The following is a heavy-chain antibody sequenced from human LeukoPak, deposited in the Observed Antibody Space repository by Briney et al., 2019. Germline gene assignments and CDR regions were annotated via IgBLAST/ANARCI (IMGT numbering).Heavy chain of an antibody. Sequence: ASETLSLTCTVSGVSISSHYWSWIRQPPGKGLEWIGYVYYSGSTNYNPSLKSRLTISLDTSKNQFSLKLSSVTAADTAVYYCARGYCSGGSCYWFDPWGQGTLVTVSS. V-gene: IGHV4-59*11. CDR1: GVSISSHY. CDR3: ARGYCSGGSCYWFDP. CDR2: VYYSGST. D-gene: IGHD2-15*01. J-gene: IGHJ5*02.